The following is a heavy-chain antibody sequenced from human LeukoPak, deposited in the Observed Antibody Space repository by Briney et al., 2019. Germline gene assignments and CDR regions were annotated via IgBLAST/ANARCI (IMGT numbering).Heavy chain of an antibody. V-gene: IGHV3-30*02. J-gene: IGHJ4*02. CDR1: GFTFSSYG. CDR3: AKSRRMVRGVTPFDY. Sequence: PGGSLTLSCAASGFTFSSYGMHWVRQAPGKGLEWVAFIRYDGSNKYYAGSVKGRFTISRDNSKNTLYLQMNSLRAEDTAVYYCAKSRRMVRGVTPFDYWGQGTLVTVSS. CDR2: IRYDGSNK. D-gene: IGHD3-10*01.